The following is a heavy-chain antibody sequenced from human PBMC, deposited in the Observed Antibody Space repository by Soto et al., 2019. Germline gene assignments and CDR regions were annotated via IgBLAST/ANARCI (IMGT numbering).Heavy chain of an antibody. CDR2: ISAYNGNT. J-gene: IGHJ5*02. V-gene: IGHV1-18*01. CDR1: GYTFTCYG. Sequence: GASVKVSCKASGYTFTCYGISWVRQAPGQGLEWMGWISAYNGNTNYAQKLQGRVTMTTDTSTSTAYMELRSLRSDDTAVYYCARDHLHSSSWYNWFAPWGQGTLVTVSS. CDR3: ARDHLHSSSWYNWFAP. D-gene: IGHD6-13*01.